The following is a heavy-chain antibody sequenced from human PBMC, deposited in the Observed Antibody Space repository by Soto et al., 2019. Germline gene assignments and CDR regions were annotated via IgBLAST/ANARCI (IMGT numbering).Heavy chain of an antibody. D-gene: IGHD6-19*01. CDR2: TYYRSKWYN. CDR3: SREASIAVAGHFDY. Sequence: PSQTLSLTCAISGDSVSSNSAAWNWIRQSPSRGLEWLVRTYYRSKWYNDYAVSVKSRITINPDTSKDQFSLQLNSVTPEDTAVYYCSREASIAVAGHFDYWGQGTLVTGSS. V-gene: IGHV6-1*01. J-gene: IGHJ4*02. CDR1: GDSVSSNSAA.